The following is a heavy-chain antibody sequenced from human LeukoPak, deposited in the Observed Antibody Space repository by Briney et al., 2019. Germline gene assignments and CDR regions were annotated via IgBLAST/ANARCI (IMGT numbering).Heavy chain of an antibody. V-gene: IGHV3-48*02. J-gene: IGHJ3*01. Sequence: GGSLRLSCAASAXTFSDYSMNWVRQAPGKGLEWISYIDTSSSTMYYADSVMGRFTISRDNAKESLHLQMNSLRDEDTAVYYCAREDDSWGPNNLDLWGQGTMVTVSS. CDR3: AREDDSWGPNNLDL. CDR2: IDTSSSTM. CDR1: AXTFSDYS. D-gene: IGHD7-27*01.